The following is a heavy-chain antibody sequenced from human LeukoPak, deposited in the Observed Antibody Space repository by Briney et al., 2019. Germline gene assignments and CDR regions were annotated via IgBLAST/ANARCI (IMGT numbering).Heavy chain of an antibody. CDR2: ISLDGGNT. Sequence: GGSLRLSCAASGFTFDDYTMHWVRQAPGKGLEWVSLISLDGGNTYYADSVKGRFSISRDNSKNSLFLQMDSLRTEDTALYYCAKDEAAYCGGDCYLAYWGQGTLVTVSS. J-gene: IGHJ4*02. V-gene: IGHV3-43*01. D-gene: IGHD2-21*02. CDR3: AKDEAAYCGGDCYLAY. CDR1: GFTFDDYT.